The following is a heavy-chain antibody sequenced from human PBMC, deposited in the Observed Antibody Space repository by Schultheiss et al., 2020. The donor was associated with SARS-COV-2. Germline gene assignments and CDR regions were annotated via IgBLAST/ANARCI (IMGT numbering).Heavy chain of an antibody. Sequence: GGSLRLSCAASGFTFSSYAMHWVRQAPGKGLEWVAVISYDGSNKYYADSVKGRFTISRDNSKSTLYLQMNSLRAEDTAVYYCARDATLEWLFADPIVDWYFDLWGRGTLVTVSS. V-gene: IGHV3-30*04. CDR1: GFTFSSYA. J-gene: IGHJ2*01. D-gene: IGHD3-3*01. CDR2: ISYDGSNK. CDR3: ARDATLEWLFADPIVDWYFDL.